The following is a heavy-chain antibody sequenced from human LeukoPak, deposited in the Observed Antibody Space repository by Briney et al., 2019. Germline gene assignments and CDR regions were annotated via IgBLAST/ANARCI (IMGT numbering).Heavy chain of an antibody. CDR1: GGSFSGYY. V-gene: IGHV4-34*01. CDR3: ARGGGHGPSPKY. Sequence: PSETLSLTCAVYGGSFSGYYWSWIRQPPGKGLEWIGEINHSGSTNYNPSLKSRVTISVDTSKNQFSLKLSSVTAADTAVYYCARGGGHGPSPKYWGQGTLVTVSS. CDR2: INHSGST. D-gene: IGHD5-24*01. J-gene: IGHJ4*02.